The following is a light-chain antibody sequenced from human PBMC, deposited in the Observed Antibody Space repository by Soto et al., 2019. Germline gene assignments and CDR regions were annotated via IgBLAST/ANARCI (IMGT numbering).Light chain of an antibody. CDR1: SSDVGSYNL. CDR3: CSYAGSSNV. Sequence: QSALTQPASVSGSPGQSITISCTGTSSDVGSYNLVSWYQQHPGKAPTLMIYEVSKRPSGVSNRFSGSKSGNTASLTISGLQAYDEADYYCCSYAGSSNVFVTGTKLTV. CDR2: EVS. V-gene: IGLV2-23*02. J-gene: IGLJ1*01.